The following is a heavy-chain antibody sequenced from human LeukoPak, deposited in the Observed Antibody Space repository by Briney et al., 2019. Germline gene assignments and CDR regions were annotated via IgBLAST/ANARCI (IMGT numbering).Heavy chain of an antibody. CDR2: IYYSGST. D-gene: IGHD3-10*01. V-gene: IGHV4-39*01. Sequence: SETLSLTCTVSGGSISSSSYYWGWIRQPPGKGLEWIGSIYYSGSTYYNPSLKSRVTISVDTSKNQFSLKLSSVTAADTAVYYCARHAVWFGELSGWFDPWDQGTLVTVSS. CDR1: GGSISSSSYY. CDR3: ARHAVWFGELSGWFDP. J-gene: IGHJ5*02.